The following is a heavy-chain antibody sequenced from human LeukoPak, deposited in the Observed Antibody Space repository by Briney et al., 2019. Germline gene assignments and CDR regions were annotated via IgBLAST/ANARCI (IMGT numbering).Heavy chain of an antibody. J-gene: IGHJ5*02. Sequence: ASVKVSCKASGYTFTSYAMNWVRQAPGQGLEWMGWINTNTGNPTYAQGFTGRFVFSLDTPVSTAYLQISSLKAEDTAVYYCARDSWYSSPSRPTNWFDPWGQGTLVTVSS. CDR2: INTNTGNP. CDR1: GYTFTSYA. V-gene: IGHV7-4-1*02. D-gene: IGHD6-6*01. CDR3: ARDSWYSSPSRPTNWFDP.